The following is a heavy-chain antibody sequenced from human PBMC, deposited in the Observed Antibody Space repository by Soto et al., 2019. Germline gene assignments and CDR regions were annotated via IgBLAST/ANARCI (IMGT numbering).Heavy chain of an antibody. V-gene: IGHV4-34*01. CDR2: INHSGRT. CDR3: GGITVGD. CDR1: GGSFSDYY. J-gene: IGHJ4*02. Sequence: QVQLQQWGAGLLKPSETLSLTCAVYGGSFSDYYWSWIRQPPGKGLEWIGEINHSGRTNYNPSLRGRVTISVDTSKKQVSLKLRSMTAADTAVYFCGGITVGDWGQGTLVTVSS. D-gene: IGHD6-19*01.